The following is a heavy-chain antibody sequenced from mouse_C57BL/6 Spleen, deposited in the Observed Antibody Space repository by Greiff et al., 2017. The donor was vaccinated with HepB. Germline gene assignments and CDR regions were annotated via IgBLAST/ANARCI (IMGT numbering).Heavy chain of an antibody. CDR3: ARDDYYGSRSPFAY. J-gene: IGHJ3*01. CDR1: GYSITSGYY. CDR2: ISYDGSN. V-gene: IGHV3-6*01. Sequence: ESGPGLVKPSQSLSLTCSVTGYSITSGYYWNWIRQFPGNKLEWMGYISYDGSNNYNPSLKNRISITRDTSKNQFFLKLNSVTTEDTATYYCARDDYYGSRSPFAYWGQGTLVTVSA. D-gene: IGHD1-1*01.